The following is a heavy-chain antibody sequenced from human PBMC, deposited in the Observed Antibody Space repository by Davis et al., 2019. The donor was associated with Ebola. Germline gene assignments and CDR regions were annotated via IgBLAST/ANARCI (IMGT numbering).Heavy chain of an antibody. V-gene: IGHV4-39*07. CDR3: ARDSGLGMDV. CDR1: GGSISSSSYY. CDR2: INHSGST. J-gene: IGHJ6*02. Sequence: SETLSLTCTVSGGSISSSSYYWGWIRQPPGKGLEWIGEINHSGSTNYNPSLKSRVTISVDTSKNQFSLKLSSVTAADTAVYYCARDSGLGMDVWGQGTTVTVSS. D-gene: IGHD3-10*01.